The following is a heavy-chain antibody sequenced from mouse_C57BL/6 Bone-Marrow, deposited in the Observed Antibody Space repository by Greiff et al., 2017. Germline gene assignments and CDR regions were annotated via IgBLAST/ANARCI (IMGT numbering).Heavy chain of an antibody. CDR1: GFTFSDYY. CDR2: INYDGSST. Sequence: EVQVVESEGGLVQPGSSMKLSCTASGFTFSDYYMAWVRQVPEKGLEWVANINYDGSSTYYLDSLKSRFIISRDNAKNILYLQMSSLKSEDTATYYCARGNGSSLDYWGQGTTLTVSS. V-gene: IGHV5-16*01. CDR3: ARGNGSSLDY. J-gene: IGHJ2*01. D-gene: IGHD1-1*01.